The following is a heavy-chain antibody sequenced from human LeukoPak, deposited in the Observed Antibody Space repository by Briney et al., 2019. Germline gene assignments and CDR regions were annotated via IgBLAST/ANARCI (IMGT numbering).Heavy chain of an antibody. CDR2: INHSGST. Sequence: SETLSLTCAVYGGSFSGYYWSWIRQPPGKGLEWIGEINHSGSTNYNPSLKSRVTISVDTSKNQFSLKLSSVTAADTAVYYCARGRGSGWYRGGYYFDYWGQGTLVTVSS. V-gene: IGHV4-34*01. J-gene: IGHJ4*02. CDR1: GGSFSGYY. CDR3: ARGRGSGWYRGGYYFDY. D-gene: IGHD6-19*01.